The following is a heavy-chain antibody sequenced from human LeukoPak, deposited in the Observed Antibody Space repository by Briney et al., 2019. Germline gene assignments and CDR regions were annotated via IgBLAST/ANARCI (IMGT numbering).Heavy chain of an antibody. D-gene: IGHD6-6*01. V-gene: IGHV1-69*05. J-gene: IGHJ5*02. Sequence: GASVKVSCKASGGTFSSYAISWVRQAPGQGLEWMGGIIPIFGTANYAQKFQGRVTITTDESTSTAYMELSSLRSEDTAVYYCARVGYSSSSFSSGWFDPWGQGTLVTVSS. CDR2: IIPIFGTA. CDR1: GGTFSSYA. CDR3: ARVGYSSSSFSSGWFDP.